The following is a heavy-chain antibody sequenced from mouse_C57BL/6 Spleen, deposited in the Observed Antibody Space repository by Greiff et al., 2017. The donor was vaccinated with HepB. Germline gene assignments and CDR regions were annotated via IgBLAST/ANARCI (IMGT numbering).Heavy chain of an antibody. V-gene: IGHV1-69*01. CDR2: IDPSDSYT. CDR3: ARWDGYHYLDY. J-gene: IGHJ2*01. D-gene: IGHD2-3*01. Sequence: QVQLQQPGAELVMPGASVKLSCKASGYTFTSYWMHWVKQRPGQGLEWIGEIDPSDSYTNYNQKFKGKSTVTVDKSSSTAYMQLSSLTSEDSAVYYCARWDGYHYLDYWGQGTTLTVSS. CDR1: GYTFTSYW.